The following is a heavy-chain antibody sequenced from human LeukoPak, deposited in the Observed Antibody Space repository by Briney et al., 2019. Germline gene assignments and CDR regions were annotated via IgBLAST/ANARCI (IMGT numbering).Heavy chain of an antibody. CDR3: ARDNRGGSSSWYPVLDF. CDR2: IYTAGLT. CDR1: GASITSGSYY. D-gene: IGHD6-13*01. Sequence: PSETLSLTCTVSGASITSGSYYWSWIRQPAGKGLEWIGRIYTAGLTNYNPSLNSRVTVSLDKSKNQFSLILSSVTAADTAVYYCARDNRGGSSSWYPVLDFWGQGILVTVSS. V-gene: IGHV4-61*02. J-gene: IGHJ4*02.